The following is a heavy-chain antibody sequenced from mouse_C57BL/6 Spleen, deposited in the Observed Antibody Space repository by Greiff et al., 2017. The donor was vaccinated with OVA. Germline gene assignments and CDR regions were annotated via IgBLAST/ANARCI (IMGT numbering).Heavy chain of an antibody. CDR3: ASYDYDYFDY. V-gene: IGHV1-72*01. CDR2: IDPNSGGT. D-gene: IGHD2-4*01. Sequence: VQLQQPGAELVKPGASVKLSCKASGYTFTSYWMHWVKQRPGRGLEWIGRIDPNSGGTKYNEKFKSKATLTVDKPSSTAYMPLSSLTSEDSAVFYCASYDYDYFDYWGQGTTLTVSS. J-gene: IGHJ2*01. CDR1: GYTFTSYW.